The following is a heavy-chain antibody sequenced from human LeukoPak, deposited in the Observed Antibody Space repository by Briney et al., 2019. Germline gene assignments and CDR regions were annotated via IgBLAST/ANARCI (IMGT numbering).Heavy chain of an antibody. CDR2: IYYSGST. CDR1: GGSISSYY. J-gene: IGHJ5*02. V-gene: IGHV4-59*01. Sequence: SETLSLTCTVSGGSISSYYWSWIQQPPGKGLEWIGYIYYSGSTNYNPSLKSRVTISVDTSKNQFSLKLSSVTAADTAVYYCARDQVTTIAAAGTGWFDPWGQGTLVTVSS. D-gene: IGHD6-13*01. CDR3: ARDQVTTIAAAGTGWFDP.